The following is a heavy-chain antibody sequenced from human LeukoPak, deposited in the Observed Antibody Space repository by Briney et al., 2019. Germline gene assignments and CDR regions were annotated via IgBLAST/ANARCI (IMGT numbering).Heavy chain of an antibody. CDR3: ARDSRVGSFDI. Sequence: SETLSLTCTVSGGSISSYYWSWIRQPPGKGLEWIGYIYYSGSTNYNPPLKSRVTISVDTSKNQFSLKLSSVTAADTAVYYCARDSRVGSFDIWGQGTMVTVSS. J-gene: IGHJ3*02. CDR2: IYYSGST. V-gene: IGHV4-59*01. CDR1: GGSISSYY. D-gene: IGHD6-13*01.